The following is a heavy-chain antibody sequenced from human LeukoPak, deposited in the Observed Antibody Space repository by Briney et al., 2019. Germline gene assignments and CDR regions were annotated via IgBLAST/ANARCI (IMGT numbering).Heavy chain of an antibody. V-gene: IGHV4-34*01. CDR3: ARHRRGIALGFDP. CDR1: GGSFSGYY. Sequence: PSETLSLTCAVYGGSFSGYYWSWIRQPPGKGLEWIGEINHSGSTNYNPSLKSRVTISVDTSKNQFSLKLSSVTAADTAVYYCARHRRGIALGFDPWGQGTLVTVSS. CDR2: INHSGST. J-gene: IGHJ5*02. D-gene: IGHD6-13*01.